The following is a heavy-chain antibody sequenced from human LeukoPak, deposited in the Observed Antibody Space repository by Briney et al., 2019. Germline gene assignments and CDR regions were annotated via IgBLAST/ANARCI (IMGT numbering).Heavy chain of an antibody. CDR3: ARVSSQKHSY. D-gene: IGHD4-11*01. CDR2: INHSGST. CDR1: GGSFSGYY. Sequence: PSETLSLTXAVYGGSFSGYYWSWIRQSPGKGLEWIGEINHSGSTNYNPSLKSRVTISVDTSKNQFSLKLSSVTAADTAVYYCARVSSQKHSYWGQGTLVTVSS. V-gene: IGHV4-34*01. J-gene: IGHJ4*02.